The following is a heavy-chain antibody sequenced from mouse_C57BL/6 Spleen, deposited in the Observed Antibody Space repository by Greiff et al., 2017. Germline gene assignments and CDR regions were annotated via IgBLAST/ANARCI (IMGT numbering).Heavy chain of an antibody. CDR2: IWSGGST. D-gene: IGHD1-1*01. CDR1: GFSLTSYG. CDR3: AKKRKVTTGGDYYARDY. Sequence: VQLVESGPGLVQPSQSLSITCTVSGFSLTSYGVHWVRQPPGKGLEWLGVIWSGGSTDYNAAFISRLSISKDNSKSQVFFKMNSLQADDTAIYYCAKKRKVTTGGDYYARDYWGQGTSVTVSS. V-gene: IGHV2-4*01. J-gene: IGHJ4*01.